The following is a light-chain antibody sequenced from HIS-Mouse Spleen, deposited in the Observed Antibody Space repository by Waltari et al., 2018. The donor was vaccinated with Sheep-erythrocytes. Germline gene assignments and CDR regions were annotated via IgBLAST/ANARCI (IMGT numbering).Light chain of an antibody. Sequence: QSALTQPRSVSGSPGQSVTISCTGTSSDVGGYNYVSWYQQHPGKAPELMIYDVSTRPSGVPERFAGSQSGNTASLTISGLQAEDEADYYCCSYAGSYNHVFATGTKVTVL. V-gene: IGLV2-11*01. CDR1: SSDVGGYNY. CDR3: CSYAGSYNHV. J-gene: IGLJ1*01. CDR2: DVS.